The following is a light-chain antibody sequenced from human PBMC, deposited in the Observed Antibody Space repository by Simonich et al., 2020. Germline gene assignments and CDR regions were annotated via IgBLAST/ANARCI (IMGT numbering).Light chain of an antibody. CDR3: SSYTSSSTWV. Sequence: QSVLTQPPSVSGAPGQRVTISCTGSSSNIGAGYDVHWYQQPPGKAPKLLILDVSKRPSGVSNRFCGSKSGNTASLTISGLQAEDEADYYCSSYTSSSTWVFGGGTKLTVL. CDR2: DVS. CDR1: SSNIGAGYD. J-gene: IGLJ3*02. V-gene: IGLV1-40*01.